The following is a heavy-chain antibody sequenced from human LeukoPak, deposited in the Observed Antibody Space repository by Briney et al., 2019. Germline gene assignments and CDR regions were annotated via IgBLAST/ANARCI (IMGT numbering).Heavy chain of an antibody. CDR2: IIPILGIA. CDR3: AGSRFGELNSNWFDP. CDR1: GGTLSSYA. D-gene: IGHD3-10*01. J-gene: IGHJ5*02. Sequence: GASVKVSCKASGGTLSSYAISWVRQAPGQGLEWMGRIIPILGIANYAQKFQGRVTITADKSTSTAYMELSSLRSEDTAVYYCAGSRFGELNSNWFDPWGQGTLVTVSS. V-gene: IGHV1-69*04.